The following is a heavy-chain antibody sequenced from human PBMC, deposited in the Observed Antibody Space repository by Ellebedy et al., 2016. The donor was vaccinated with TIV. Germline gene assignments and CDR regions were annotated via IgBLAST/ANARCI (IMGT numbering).Heavy chain of an antibody. J-gene: IGHJ3*02. CDR1: GGSISSYY. Sequence: MPSETLSLTCTVAGGSISSYYWSWIRQPPGKGLEWIGYIQYSGNQDYNPSLKSRLTMSIDTSKKQISLKLSSVTAGDTGVYFCARSNISFLGETDAFDIWGQGTRVTVSS. D-gene: IGHD3-3*01. CDR2: IQYSGNQ. CDR3: ARSNISFLGETDAFDI. V-gene: IGHV4-59*01.